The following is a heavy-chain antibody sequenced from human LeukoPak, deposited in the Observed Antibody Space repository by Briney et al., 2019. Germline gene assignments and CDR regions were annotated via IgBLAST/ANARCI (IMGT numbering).Heavy chain of an antibody. Sequence: PSETLSLTCTVSGGSISSYYWSWIRQPPGKGLEWIGYIYYSGSTNYNPSLKSRVTISVDTSKNQFSLTLSSVTAADTAVYYCARDNSSSLGVFDYWGQGTLVTVSS. J-gene: IGHJ4*02. V-gene: IGHV4-59*01. D-gene: IGHD6-13*01. CDR3: ARDNSSSLGVFDY. CDR2: IYYSGST. CDR1: GGSISSYY.